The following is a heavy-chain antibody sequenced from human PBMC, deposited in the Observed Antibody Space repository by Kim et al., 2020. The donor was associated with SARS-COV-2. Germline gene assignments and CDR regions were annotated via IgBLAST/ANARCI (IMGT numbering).Heavy chain of an antibody. J-gene: IGHJ6*03. Sequence: SETLSLTCAVYGGSFSGYYWSWIRQPPGKGLEWIGEINHSGSTNYNPSLKSRVTISVDTSKNQFSLKLSSVTAADTAVYYCARRRPEYSSSSALDYYYY. CDR2: INHSGST. CDR3: ARRRPEYSSSSALDYYYY. CDR1: GGSFSGYY. V-gene: IGHV4-34*01. D-gene: IGHD6-6*01.